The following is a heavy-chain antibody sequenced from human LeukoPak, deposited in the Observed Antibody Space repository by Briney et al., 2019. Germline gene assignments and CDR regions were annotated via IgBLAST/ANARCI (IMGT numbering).Heavy chain of an antibody. J-gene: IGHJ5*02. V-gene: IGHV4-34*01. CDR2: INHSGST. CDR3: ARGGGSSWLNWFDP. D-gene: IGHD6-13*01. CDR1: GGSFSGYY. Sequence: NPSETLSLTCAVYGGSFSGYYWSWIRQPPGKGLEWIGEINHSGSTNYNPSLKSRVTISVDTSKNQFSLKLSSVTAADTAVYYCARGGGSSWLNWFDPWGQGTLVTVSS.